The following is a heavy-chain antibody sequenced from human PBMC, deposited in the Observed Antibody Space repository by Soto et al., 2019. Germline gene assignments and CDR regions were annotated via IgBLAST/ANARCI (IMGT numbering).Heavy chain of an antibody. CDR3: ARGYCTSTSCYAAHAFDI. D-gene: IGHD2-2*01. J-gene: IGHJ3*02. CDR1: GGSISSGGYS. V-gene: IGHV4-30-2*01. CDR2: IYHSENT. Sequence: SETLSLTCAVSGGSISSGGYSWSWIRQPTEKSLECIGYIYHSENTYNNPSLKSRVTISVDRSKNQVFLKLSSVTAADTAVFYCARGYCTSTSCYAAHAFDIWGQGTMVTVSS.